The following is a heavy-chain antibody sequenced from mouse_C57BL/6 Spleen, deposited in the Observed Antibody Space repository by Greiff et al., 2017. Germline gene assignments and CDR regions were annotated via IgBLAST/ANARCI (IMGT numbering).Heavy chain of an antibody. J-gene: IGHJ2*01. CDR2: IYPGDGDT. D-gene: IGHD1-1*01. V-gene: IGHV1-82*01. CDR1: GYAFSSSW. CDR3: ARDYGSSLDY. Sequence: VKLVESGPELVKPGASVKISCKASGYAFSSSWMNWVKQRPGKGLEWIGRIYPGDGDTNYNGKFKGKATLTADKSSSPAYMQLSSLTSEDSAVYFCARDYGSSLDYWGQGTTLTVSS.